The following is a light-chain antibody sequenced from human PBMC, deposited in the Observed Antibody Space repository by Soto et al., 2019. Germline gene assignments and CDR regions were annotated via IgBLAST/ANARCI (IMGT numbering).Light chain of an antibody. J-gene: IGKJ1*01. CDR3: QQYSDLLPHT. V-gene: IGKV3-15*01. CDR1: QTVSSN. Sequence: EIVMTQSPASLSVSPGERATLSCRASQTVSSNLAWYQQKPGQAPRLLIYAASTRATGVPARFSGSGSGTEFTLTISSLQSEDFVVYHCQQYSDLLPHTFGQGTKV. CDR2: AAS.